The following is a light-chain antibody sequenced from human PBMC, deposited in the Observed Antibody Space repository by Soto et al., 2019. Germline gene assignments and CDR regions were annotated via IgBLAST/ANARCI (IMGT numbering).Light chain of an antibody. Sequence: QSVLTQPASLSGSPGQSVTISCTGTSSDVGGYDYVSWYQHHPGKAPKLVIYDVTYRPSGVSDRFSGSKSANTASLTISGLQAEDEADYYCSSYTGSSTYVFGTGTKVTVL. CDR3: SSYTGSSTYV. CDR1: SSDVGGYDY. CDR2: DVT. V-gene: IGLV2-14*01. J-gene: IGLJ1*01.